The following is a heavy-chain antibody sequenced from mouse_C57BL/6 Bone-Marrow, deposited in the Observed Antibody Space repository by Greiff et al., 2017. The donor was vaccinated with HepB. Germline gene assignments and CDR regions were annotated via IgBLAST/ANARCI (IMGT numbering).Heavy chain of an antibody. CDR3: ARDQGYYGSSSLYWYFDV. V-gene: IGHV5-4*01. J-gene: IGHJ1*03. Sequence: EVQLQESGGGLVKPGGSLKLSCAASGFTFSSYAMSWVRQTPEKRLEWVATISDGGSYTYYPDNVKGRFTISRDNAKNNLYLQMSHLKSEDTAMYYCARDQGYYGSSSLYWYFDVWGTGTTVTVSS. D-gene: IGHD1-1*01. CDR1: GFTFSSYA. CDR2: ISDGGSYT.